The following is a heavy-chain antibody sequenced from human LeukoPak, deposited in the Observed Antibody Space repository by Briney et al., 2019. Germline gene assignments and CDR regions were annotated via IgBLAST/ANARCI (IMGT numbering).Heavy chain of an antibody. CDR3: ARGYSGSGF. CDR2: IYSGGGT. V-gene: IGHV3-53*01. CDR1: GFTVSGTY. D-gene: IGHD1-26*01. J-gene: IGHJ4*02. Sequence: PGGSLRLSCAASGFTVSGTYMSWVRQAPGKGLEWVSLIYSGGGTYYADSVKDRFTISRDNAKNTLYLQINSLRADDTTVYCCARGYSGSGFWGQGTMVTVSS.